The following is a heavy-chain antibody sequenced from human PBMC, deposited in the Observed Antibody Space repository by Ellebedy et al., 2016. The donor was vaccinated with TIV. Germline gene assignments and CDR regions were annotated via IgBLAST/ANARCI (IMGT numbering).Heavy chain of an antibody. V-gene: IGHV4-39*02. J-gene: IGHJ6*02. Sequence: MPSETLSLTCAVSGASISSTSNYWGWIRQPPGKGLEWIGSIAYSGDTYYNPSLKSRVTISVDTSKNQVSLKVSSVTAAETAVYYCARERRDGYTYYYYGLDVWGQGTTVTVSS. CDR3: ARERRDGYTYYYYGLDV. D-gene: IGHD5-24*01. CDR1: GASISSTSNY. CDR2: IAYSGDT.